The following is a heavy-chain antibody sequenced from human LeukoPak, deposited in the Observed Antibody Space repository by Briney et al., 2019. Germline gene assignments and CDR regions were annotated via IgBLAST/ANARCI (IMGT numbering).Heavy chain of an antibody. V-gene: IGHV4-59*01. CDR2: ISYSGNT. CDR3: VRGGSGYNSFDY. J-gene: IGHJ4*02. CDR1: GGSISSFY. Sequence: SETLSPTCTVSGGSISSFYWSWIRQPPGKGLEWIGYISYSGNTNYNPSLKSRVTISLDTAKKQFSLKLNSVTAADTAVYYCVRGGSGYNSFDYWGQGTLVTVSS. D-gene: IGHD5-12*01.